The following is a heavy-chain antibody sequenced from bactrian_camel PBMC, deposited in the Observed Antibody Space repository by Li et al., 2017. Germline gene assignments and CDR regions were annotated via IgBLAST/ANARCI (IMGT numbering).Heavy chain of an antibody. V-gene: IGHV3S53*01. CDR2: ITNVGTT. CDR1: GYIFESCG. CDR3: AASSDDYCYTTPSYRYKT. D-gene: IGHD2*01. Sequence: HVQLVESGGGSVQAGGSLRLSCSASGYIFESCGMAWYRQAPGREREWVANITNVGTTNYVDSVKGRFAVSQDSAKNTVYLQMNSLKVEDTAMYYCAASSDDYCYTTPSYRYKTRGQGTQVTVS. J-gene: IGHJ4*01.